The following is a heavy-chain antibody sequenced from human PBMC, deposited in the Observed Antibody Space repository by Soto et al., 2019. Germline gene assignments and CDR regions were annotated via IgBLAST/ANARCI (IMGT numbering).Heavy chain of an antibody. D-gene: IGHD3-10*01. CDR2: ISGSGGTT. CDR3: AKAIGGSGSYPRWVNY. V-gene: IGHV3-23*01. J-gene: IGHJ4*02. CDR1: GFTFSNYA. Sequence: EVQLLESGGGLVKPGGSLRLSCAASGFTFSNYAMTWVRQAPGKGLEWVSGISGSGGTTYYADSVKGRFTISRDNSKNTLYLQRNSLRAEDSAIYYCAKAIGGSGSYPRWVNYWGQGTLVTVSS.